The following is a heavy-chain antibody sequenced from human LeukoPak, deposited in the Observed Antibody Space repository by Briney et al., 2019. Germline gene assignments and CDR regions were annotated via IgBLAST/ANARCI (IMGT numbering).Heavy chain of an antibody. Sequence: GASVKVSCKASGYTFISYGISWVRQAPGQGLEWVGWILTYNGDTKYVKKFQGRVTMTTDSSTNTVYLELMSLRSDDTAVYYCARGKEREPFDFWGQGTLVTVSS. CDR2: ILTYNGDT. CDR1: GYTFISYG. V-gene: IGHV1-18*01. D-gene: IGHD1-1*01. CDR3: ARGKEREPFDF. J-gene: IGHJ4*02.